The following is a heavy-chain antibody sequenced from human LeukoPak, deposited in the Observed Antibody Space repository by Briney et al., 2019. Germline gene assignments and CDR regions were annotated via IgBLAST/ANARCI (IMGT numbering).Heavy chain of an antibody. J-gene: IGHJ4*02. CDR1: GFTFSSYG. V-gene: IGHV3-30*02. D-gene: IGHD3-22*01. CDR3: ASPSDYYGSSGPFNY. CDR2: IRYDGSNK. Sequence: PGGSLRLSCAASGFTFSSYGMHWVRQAPGKGLEWVAFIRYDGSNKYYADSVKGRFTISRDNSKNTLYLQMNSLRAEDTAVYYCASPSDYYGSSGPFNYWGQGTLVTVSS.